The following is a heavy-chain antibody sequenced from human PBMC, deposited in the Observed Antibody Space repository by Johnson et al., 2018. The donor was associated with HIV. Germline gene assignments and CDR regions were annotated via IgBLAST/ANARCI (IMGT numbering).Heavy chain of an antibody. V-gene: IGHV3-35*01. Sequence: EQLVESGGGLVQPGGSLRLSCAASGFTFSNSDMNWVHQAPGKGLEWVWGVSWNGSRTHYADSVKGRFIISRDNSRNTLYLQTNSLRAEDTAVYYCAREEGNDILTRGDAFDIWGQGTMVNVSS. CDR2: VSWNGSRT. J-gene: IGHJ3*02. CDR1: GFTFSNSD. D-gene: IGHD3-9*01. CDR3: AREEGNDILTRGDAFDI.